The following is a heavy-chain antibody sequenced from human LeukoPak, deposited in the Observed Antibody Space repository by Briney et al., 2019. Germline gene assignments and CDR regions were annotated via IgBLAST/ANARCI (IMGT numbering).Heavy chain of an antibody. CDR2: IYHSGST. V-gene: IGHV4-30-2*01. D-gene: IGHD3-10*01. Sequence: SETLSLTCAVSGGSISSGGYSWSWIRQPPGKGLEWIGYIYHSGSTYYNPSLKSRVTISVDRSKNQFSLKLSSVTAADTAVYYCAREAPDTMARGRPHTRGGWFDPWGQGTLVTVSS. CDR3: AREAPDTMARGRPHTRGGWFDP. CDR1: GGSISSGGYS. J-gene: IGHJ5*02.